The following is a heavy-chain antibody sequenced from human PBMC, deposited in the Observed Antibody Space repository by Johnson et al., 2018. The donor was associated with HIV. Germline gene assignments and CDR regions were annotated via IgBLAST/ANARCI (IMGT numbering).Heavy chain of an antibody. CDR2: INWTGGST. CDR3: TTDCSGGSCYSGAFDI. Sequence: VQLVESGGGLVKPGGSLRLSCAASGFTFSSYAMSWVRQAPGKGLEWVSGINWTGGSTGYADSVKGRFTISRDNAKNSLYLQMNSLRAEDTAVYYCTTDCSGGSCYSGAFDIWGQGTMVTVSS. V-gene: IGHV3-20*04. J-gene: IGHJ3*02. D-gene: IGHD2-15*01. CDR1: GFTFSSYA.